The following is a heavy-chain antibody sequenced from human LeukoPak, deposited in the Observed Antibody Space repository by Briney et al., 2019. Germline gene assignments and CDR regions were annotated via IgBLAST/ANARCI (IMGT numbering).Heavy chain of an antibody. J-gene: IGHJ5*02. Sequence: PSETLSLTCTVSGGSISSYYWSWIRQPPGKGLEWLGYIYYSGSTNYNPSLKSRVTISVDTSKNQFSLKLSSVTAADTAVYYCARGVGSSSWFDPRGQGTLVTVSS. CDR3: ARGVGSSSWFDP. D-gene: IGHD6-13*01. CDR1: GGSISSYY. CDR2: IYYSGST. V-gene: IGHV4-59*12.